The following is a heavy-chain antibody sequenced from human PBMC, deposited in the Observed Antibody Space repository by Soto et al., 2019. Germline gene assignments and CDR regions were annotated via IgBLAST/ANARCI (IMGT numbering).Heavy chain of an antibody. Sequence: ASETLSLTCAVSGGSISSSNWWSWVRQPPGKGLEWIGEIYHSGSTNYNPSLKSRVTISVDKSKNQFSLKLSSVTAADTAVYYCARDGSSSYYYGSGSYLDYWGQGTLVTVSS. J-gene: IGHJ4*02. CDR3: ARDGSSSYYYGSGSYLDY. D-gene: IGHD3-10*01. CDR1: GGSISSSNW. CDR2: IYHSGST. V-gene: IGHV4-4*02.